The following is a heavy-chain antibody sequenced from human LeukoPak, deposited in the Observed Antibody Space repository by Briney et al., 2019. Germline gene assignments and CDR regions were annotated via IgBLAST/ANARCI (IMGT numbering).Heavy chain of an antibody. V-gene: IGHV3-30*02. CDR1: GFTFSSYG. D-gene: IGHD4-23*01. J-gene: IGHJ4*02. CDR3: AKGGNSVFDY. CDR2: IRYDGSNK. Sequence: GGPLRLSCAASGFTFSSYGMHWVRQAPGKGLEWVAFIRYDGSNKYYADSVKGRFTISRDNSKNTLYLQMNSLRAEDTAVYYCAKGGNSVFDYWGQGTLVTVSS.